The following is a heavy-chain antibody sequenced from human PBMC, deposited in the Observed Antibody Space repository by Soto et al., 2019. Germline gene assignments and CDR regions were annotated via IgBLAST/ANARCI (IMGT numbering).Heavy chain of an antibody. V-gene: IGHV3-9*01. Sequence: TGGSLRLSCAASGFTFDDYAMHWVRQAPGKGLEWVSGISWNSGSIGYADSVKGRFTISRDNAKNSLYLQMNSLRAEDTALYYCAKDKTRTVRVYYGMDVWGQGTTVTVSS. J-gene: IGHJ6*02. CDR2: ISWNSGSI. CDR3: AKDKTRTVRVYYGMDV. CDR1: GFTFDDYA. D-gene: IGHD3-10*01.